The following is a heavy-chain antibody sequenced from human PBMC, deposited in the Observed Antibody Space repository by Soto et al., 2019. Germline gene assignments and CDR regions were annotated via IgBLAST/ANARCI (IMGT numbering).Heavy chain of an antibody. CDR3: ARLLRYFDWPDY. V-gene: IGHV4-30-2*01. CDR1: VGSISSGGYS. CDR2: IYHSGST. Sequence: SETLSLTCAVSVGSISSGGYSWSWIRQPPGKGLEWIGYIYHSGSTYYNPSLKSRVTIPVDRSKNQFSLKLSSVTAADTAVYYCARLLRYFDWPDYWGQGTLVTVSS. J-gene: IGHJ4*02. D-gene: IGHD3-9*01.